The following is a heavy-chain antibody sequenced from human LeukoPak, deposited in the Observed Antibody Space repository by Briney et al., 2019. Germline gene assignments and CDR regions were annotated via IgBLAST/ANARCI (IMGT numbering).Heavy chain of an antibody. V-gene: IGHV4-34*01. D-gene: IGHD6-6*01. CDR2: INHSGST. J-gene: IGHJ4*02. Sequence: SETLSLTCAVYGGSFSGYYWSWIRQPPGKGLEWIGEINHSGSTNYNPSLKSRVTISVDASKNQFSLKLSSVTAADTAVYYCVRFEYSSSSLDYWGQGTLVTVSS. CDR3: VRFEYSSSSLDY. CDR1: GGSFSGYY.